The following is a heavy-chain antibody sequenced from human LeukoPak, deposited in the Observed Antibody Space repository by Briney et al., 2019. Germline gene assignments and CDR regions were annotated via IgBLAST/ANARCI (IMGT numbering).Heavy chain of an antibody. J-gene: IGHJ3*02. V-gene: IGHV3-30*03. CDR2: ISYDGSNK. D-gene: IGHD5-24*01. CDR1: GSTFSSYG. Sequence: PGRSLRLSCAASGSTFSSYGMHWVRQAPGKGLEWVAVISYDGSNKYYADSVKGRFTIPRDNAKSSVSLQMNSLRAEDTAIYYCARDLFNRDGYDIWGPGTTVIVSS. CDR3: ARDLFNRDGYDI.